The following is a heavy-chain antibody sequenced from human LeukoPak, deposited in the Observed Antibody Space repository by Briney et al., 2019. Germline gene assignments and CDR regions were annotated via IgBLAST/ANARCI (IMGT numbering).Heavy chain of an antibody. CDR3: VRGVWYGELPPDY. CDR1: DDSLRSGDYY. V-gene: IGHV4-30-4*01. CDR2: IYYSGST. D-gene: IGHD3-10*01. Sequence: KSSQTLSFTCTVSDDSLRSGDYYWSWIRQPPGKGLEWIGYIYYSGSTNYSPSLKSRVIISIDTSKNQFSLRLNSVTAADTAVYYCVRGVWYGELPPDYWGQGTLVTVSS. J-gene: IGHJ4*02.